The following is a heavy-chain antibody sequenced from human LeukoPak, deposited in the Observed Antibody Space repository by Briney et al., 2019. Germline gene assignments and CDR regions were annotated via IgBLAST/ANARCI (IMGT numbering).Heavy chain of an antibody. CDR1: GYTFIGYY. J-gene: IGHJ5*02. CDR3: ARGVRIAARLRFWFDP. D-gene: IGHD6-6*01. CDR2: INPNSGGT. V-gene: IGHV1-2*02. Sequence: GASVTVSCTASGYTFIGYYMQWVRQAPGQGGEGMGWINPNSGGTNYAQKFQGRVTMTRDTSISTAYMELSRLRSDDTAVYHCARGVRIAARLRFWFDPWGQGTLVTVSS.